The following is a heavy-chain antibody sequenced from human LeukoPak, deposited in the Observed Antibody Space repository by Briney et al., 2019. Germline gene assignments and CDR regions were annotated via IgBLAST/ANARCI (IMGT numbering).Heavy chain of an antibody. D-gene: IGHD3-22*01. CDR1: GGSISSGGYY. Sequence: SETLSLTCTVSGGSISSGGYYWSWIRQHPGKGLQWIVYIYYSGSTYYNPSLKSRVTISVDTSKNQFSLKLSSVTAADTAVYYCARVPSSGYYPLFDYWGQGTLVTVSS. J-gene: IGHJ4*02. CDR3: ARVPSSGYYPLFDY. V-gene: IGHV4-31*03. CDR2: IYYSGST.